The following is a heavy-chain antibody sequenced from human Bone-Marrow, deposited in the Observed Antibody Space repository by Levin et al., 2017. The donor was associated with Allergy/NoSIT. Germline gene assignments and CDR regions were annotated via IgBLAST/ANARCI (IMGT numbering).Heavy chain of an antibody. J-gene: IGHJ6*02. V-gene: IGHV4-61*01. Sequence: SETLSLTCTVSGGSVSSGSHFWNWIRQSPGKGLEWIGYSYYRGATNYNPSLESRVTISVDTSRNQFSLKLSSMTAADTAVYYCARGGYYSLDVWGQGTTVTVSS. CDR3: ARGGYYSLDV. CDR1: GGSVSSGSHF. CDR2: SYYRGAT.